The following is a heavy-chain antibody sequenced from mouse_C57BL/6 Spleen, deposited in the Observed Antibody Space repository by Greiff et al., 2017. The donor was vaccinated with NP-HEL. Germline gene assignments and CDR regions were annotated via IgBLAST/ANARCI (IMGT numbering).Heavy chain of an antibody. D-gene: IGHD2-4*01. CDR1: GFTFSSYG. CDR3: ARHVYYDYDDGWPFDY. CDR2: ISSGGSYT. J-gene: IGHJ2*01. V-gene: IGHV5-6*01. Sequence: EVKLMESGGDLVKPGGSLKLSCAASGFTFSSYGMSWVRQTPDKRLEWVATISSGGSYTYYPDSVKGRFTISRDNAKNTLYLQMSSLKSEDTAMYYCARHVYYDYDDGWPFDYWGQGTTLTVSS.